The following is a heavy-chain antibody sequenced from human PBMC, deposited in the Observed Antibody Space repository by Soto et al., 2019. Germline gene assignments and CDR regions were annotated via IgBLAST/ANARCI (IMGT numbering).Heavy chain of an antibody. J-gene: IGHJ4*02. Sequence: QVQIQQWGAGLLKPSETLSLTCAVYGESFSGYYWSWIRQPPGKGLEWIGEINHSGSTNYNPSLKSRVTTSVDTSNNQFSLKLSSVTAADTAVFYCARTYGSSWYMTFDYWGQGTLVTVSS. CDR1: GESFSGYY. CDR3: ARTYGSSWYMTFDY. D-gene: IGHD6-13*01. V-gene: IGHV4-34*01. CDR2: INHSGST.